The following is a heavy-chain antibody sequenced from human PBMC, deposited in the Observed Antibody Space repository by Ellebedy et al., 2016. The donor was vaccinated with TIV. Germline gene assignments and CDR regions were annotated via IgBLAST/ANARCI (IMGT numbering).Heavy chain of an antibody. V-gene: IGHV1-69*02. CDR1: GYTFTGYY. CDR2: IIPILGIA. Sequence: AASVKVSCKASGYTFTGYYMHWVRQAPGQGLEWMGRIIPILGIANYAQKFQGRVTITADKSTSTAYMELSSLRSEDTAVYYCARSSPDIVVVPAARRHYGMDVWGQGTTVTVSS. J-gene: IGHJ6*02. D-gene: IGHD2-2*01. CDR3: ARSSPDIVVVPAARRHYGMDV.